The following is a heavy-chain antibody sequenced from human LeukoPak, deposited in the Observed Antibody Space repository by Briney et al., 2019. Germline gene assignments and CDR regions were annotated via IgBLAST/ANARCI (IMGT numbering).Heavy chain of an antibody. D-gene: IGHD6-13*01. CDR3: AKDIDSSSWYYFDY. CDR2: ISWNSGRL. CDR1: GFNFHDYA. Sequence: PGRSLRLSCAASGFNFHDYAMRWVRQTPGKGLEWVSSISWNSGRLGYADSVKGRFTISRDNAKNSLYLEMNSLRAEDTALYFCAKDIDSSSWYYFDYWGQGTLVTVSS. J-gene: IGHJ4*02. V-gene: IGHV3-9*01.